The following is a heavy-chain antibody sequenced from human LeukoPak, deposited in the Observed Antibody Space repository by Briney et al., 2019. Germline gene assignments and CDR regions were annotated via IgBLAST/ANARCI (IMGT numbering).Heavy chain of an antibody. CDR3: ARSHFDWYIPLQ. V-gene: IGHV4-30-4*08. CDR2: IYYTGST. CDR1: GGSFSGHY. J-gene: IGHJ4*02. D-gene: IGHD3-9*01. Sequence: SETLSLTCAVSGGSFSGHYWSWIRQSPGEGLEWIGHIYYTGSTSYNPSLKNRLTISVHTSKNQFSLKLSSVTAADTAVYYCARSHFDWYIPLQWGQGTLVTVSS.